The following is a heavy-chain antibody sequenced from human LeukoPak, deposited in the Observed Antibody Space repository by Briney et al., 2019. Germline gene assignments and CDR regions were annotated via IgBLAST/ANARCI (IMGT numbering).Heavy chain of an antibody. J-gene: IGHJ3*02. CDR1: GGSISSGGYS. CDR2: IYHSGST. CDR3: ARALYCGGDCYSFYAFDI. Sequence: SETLSLTCAVSGGSISSGGYSWSWIRQPPGKGLEWIGYIYHSGSTYYNPSLKSRVTISVDRSKNQFSLKLSSVTAADTAVYYCARALYCGGDCYSFYAFDIWGQGTMVTVSS. V-gene: IGHV4-30-2*01. D-gene: IGHD2-21*02.